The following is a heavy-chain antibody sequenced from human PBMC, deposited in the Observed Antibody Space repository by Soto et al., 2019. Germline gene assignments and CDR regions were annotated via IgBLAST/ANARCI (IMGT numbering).Heavy chain of an antibody. CDR1: GFTFSSYG. CDR3: AKYGDLGY. Sequence: GSLRLSCAASGFTFSSYGMHWVRQAPGKGLEWVAVISYDGSNKYYADSVKGRFTISRDNSKNTLYLQMNSLRAEDTAVYYCAKYGDLGYWGQGTLVTVSS. CDR2: ISYDGSNK. J-gene: IGHJ4*02. D-gene: IGHD7-27*01. V-gene: IGHV3-30*18.